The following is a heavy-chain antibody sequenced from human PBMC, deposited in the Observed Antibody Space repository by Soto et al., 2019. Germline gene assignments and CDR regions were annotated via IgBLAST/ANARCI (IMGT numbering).Heavy chain of an antibody. CDR1: GFAFRSFG. J-gene: IGHJ4*02. CDR2: ISYGGRNE. CDR3: AKFGSPYTVDTGDYIDD. V-gene: IGHV3-30*18. D-gene: IGHD3-10*01. Sequence: GGSLRLSCVGSGFAFRSFGMHWVRQAPGKGLEWVAVISYGGRNEKCIDSVKGRFTVSRDNSKNTLYLQMTSLRPDDTAIYYCAKFGSPYTVDTGDYIDDWGLGSLVTVSS.